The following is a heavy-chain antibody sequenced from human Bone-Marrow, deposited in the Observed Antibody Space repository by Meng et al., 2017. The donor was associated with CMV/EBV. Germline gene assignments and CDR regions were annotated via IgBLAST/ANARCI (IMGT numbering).Heavy chain of an antibody. D-gene: IGHD3-10*01. CDR1: GFTFSSYG. Sequence: GESLKISCAASGFTFSSYGMHWVRQAPGKGLEWVAFIRYDGSNKYYADSVKGRFTISRDNSKNTLYLQMNSLRAEDTAVYYCAKVFYYGSGSYYLGYGMDVWGQGTTVTGSS. J-gene: IGHJ6*01. CDR3: AKVFYYGSGSYYLGYGMDV. CDR2: IRYDGSNK. V-gene: IGHV3-30*02.